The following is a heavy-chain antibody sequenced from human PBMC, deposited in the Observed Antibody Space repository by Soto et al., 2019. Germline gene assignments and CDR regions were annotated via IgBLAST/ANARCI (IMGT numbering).Heavy chain of an antibody. J-gene: IGHJ3*02. Sequence: PGGSLRLSCAASGFTFDDYAMHWVRQAPGKGLEWVSGISWNSGSIGYADSVKGRFTISRDNAKNSLYLQMNSLRAEDTALYYCAKGYYDSSGYYLPSDAFDIWGQGTMVTVSS. CDR2: ISWNSGSI. V-gene: IGHV3-9*01. D-gene: IGHD3-22*01. CDR1: GFTFDDYA. CDR3: AKGYYDSSGYYLPSDAFDI.